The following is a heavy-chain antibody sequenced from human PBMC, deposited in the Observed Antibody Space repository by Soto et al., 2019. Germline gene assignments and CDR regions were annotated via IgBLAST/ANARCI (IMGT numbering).Heavy chain of an antibody. D-gene: IGHD3-22*01. Sequence: GGSLRLSCAASGFTFNRYSMNWVRQAPGKGLEWVSSVTSSSSSMLYADSVKGRFTISRDDAKDSLFLQMNSLRADDTAVHYCAREADFASSGYVLDYWGQGTLVTVS. CDR2: VTSSSSSM. CDR1: GFTFNRYS. J-gene: IGHJ4*02. V-gene: IGHV3-21*01. CDR3: AREADFASSGYVLDY.